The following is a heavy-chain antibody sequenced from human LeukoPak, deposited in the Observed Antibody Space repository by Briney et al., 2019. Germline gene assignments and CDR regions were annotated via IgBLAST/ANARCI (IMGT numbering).Heavy chain of an antibody. J-gene: IGHJ4*02. Sequence: GGSLRLSCAAAGFTVSSNDMSWVRQAPGKGLEWVSVIYSGGSTYYADSVKGRFTIARDNSKNTLYLQMNSLRAEDTPVYYCASYSVGGGQGTLVTVSS. D-gene: IGHD3-16*01. V-gene: IGHV3-53*01. CDR1: GFTVSSND. CDR3: ASYSVG. CDR2: IYSGGST.